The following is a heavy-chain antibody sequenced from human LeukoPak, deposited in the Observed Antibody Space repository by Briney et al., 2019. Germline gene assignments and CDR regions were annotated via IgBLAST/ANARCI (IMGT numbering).Heavy chain of an antibody. CDR1: GGSISSGGYY. J-gene: IGHJ4*02. CDR3: ARSAYYDFWSGYSYPTYFDY. CDR2: IYYSGST. V-gene: IGHV4-31*03. D-gene: IGHD3-3*01. Sequence: ASETLSLTCTVSGGSISSGGYYWSWIRQHPGKGLEWIGYIYYSGSTYYNPSLKSRITISVDTSKNQFSLKLSSVTAADTAVYYCARSAYYDFWSGYSYPTYFDYWGQGTLVTVSS.